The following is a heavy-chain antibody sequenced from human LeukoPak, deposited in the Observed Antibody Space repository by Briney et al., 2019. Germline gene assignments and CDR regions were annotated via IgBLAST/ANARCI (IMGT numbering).Heavy chain of an antibody. V-gene: IGHV4-59*01. J-gene: IGHJ3*02. D-gene: IGHD3-9*01. CDR3: ARGFILTGLLDAFDI. CDR2: IYYSGST. Sequence: SETLSLTCAVSGGSISSYYWSWIRQPPGKGLEWIGYIYYSGSTNYNPFLKSRVTISVDTSKNQFSLKLSSVTAADTAVYYCARGFILTGLLDAFDIWGQGTMVTVSS. CDR1: GGSISSYY.